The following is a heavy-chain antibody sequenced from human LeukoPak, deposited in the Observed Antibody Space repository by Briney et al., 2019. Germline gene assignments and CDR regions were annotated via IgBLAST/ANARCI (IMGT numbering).Heavy chain of an antibody. D-gene: IGHD2-15*01. V-gene: IGHV3-53*01. CDR3: VSCRGADLILYY. CDR1: GFTINSNY. Sequence: GGSLRLSCAVSGFTINSNYMSWVRQAPGKGLEWVSVIHSGGDTYYADSVKGRFTTSRDNSESTLYLQMNSLRAEDTAVYYCVSCRGADLILYYWGQGTLVTVSS. J-gene: IGHJ4*02. CDR2: IHSGGDT.